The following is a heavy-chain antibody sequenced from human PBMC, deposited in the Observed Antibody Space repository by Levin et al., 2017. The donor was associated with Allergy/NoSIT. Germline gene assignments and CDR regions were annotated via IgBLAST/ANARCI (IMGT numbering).Heavy chain of an antibody. CDR1: GFTFSSYA. D-gene: IGHD5-12*01. Sequence: GESLKISCAASGFTFSSYAMHWVRQAPGKGLEWVAIISYDGSNQYYADSVKGRFTISRDKSKNMLYLQMDSLRIDDTAVYYCARDRGSSGYDRLLNWFDPWGQGTLVTVSS. J-gene: IGHJ5*02. CDR2: ISYDGSNQ. CDR3: ARDRGSSGYDRLLNWFDP. V-gene: IGHV3-30-3*01.